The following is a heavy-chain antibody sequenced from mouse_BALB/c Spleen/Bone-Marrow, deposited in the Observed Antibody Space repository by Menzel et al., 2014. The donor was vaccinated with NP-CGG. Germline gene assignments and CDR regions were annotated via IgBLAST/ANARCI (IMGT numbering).Heavy chain of an antibody. V-gene: IGHV1-14*01. CDR2: INPYNDGT. Sequence: EVKLQESGPELVKPGASVKMSCKASVYTFTNYVIHWVKQKPGQGLEWIGYINPYNDGTKYNEKFRGKATLTSDKSSSTAYMELSSLTPEDSAVYYCARGGGNFFPPMDYWGQGTSVTVSS. J-gene: IGHJ4*01. CDR1: VYTFTNYV. CDR3: ARGGGNFFPPMDY. D-gene: IGHD2-1*01.